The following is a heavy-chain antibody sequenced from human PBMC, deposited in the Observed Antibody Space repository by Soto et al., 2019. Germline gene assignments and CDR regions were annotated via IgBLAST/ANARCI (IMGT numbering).Heavy chain of an antibody. V-gene: IGHV4-59*01. CDR2: IYYSGST. CDR3: ARDVKEGADY. J-gene: IGHJ4*02. CDR1: GGSISSYY. Sequence: PSETLSLTCTVSGGSISSYYWSWIRQPPGKGLEWIGYIYYSGSTNYNPPLKSRVTISVDTSKNQFSLKLSSVTAADTAVYYCARDVKEGADYWGQGTLVTVSS.